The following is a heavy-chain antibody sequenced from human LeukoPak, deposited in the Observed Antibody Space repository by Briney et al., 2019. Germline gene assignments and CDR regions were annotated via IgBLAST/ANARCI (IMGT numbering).Heavy chain of an antibody. D-gene: IGHD4-17*01. J-gene: IGHJ4*02. V-gene: IGHV3-48*04. CDR3: ARPNDYGDYERSPFDY. CDR2: ISSRSSTI. CDR1: GFTFSSYG. Sequence: GGSLRLSGAASGFTFSSYGMNWVRQAPGKGLEWVSYISSRSSTIYYADSVKGRFTISRDNAKNSLYLQMNSLRAEDTAVYYCARPNDYGDYERSPFDYWGQGTLVTVSS.